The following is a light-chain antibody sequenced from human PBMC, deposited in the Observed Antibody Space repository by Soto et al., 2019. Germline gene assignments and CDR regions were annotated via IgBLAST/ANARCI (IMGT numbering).Light chain of an antibody. V-gene: IGLV2-14*01. CDR2: DVS. Sequence: QSALTQPASVSGSPGQSITISCTGTSSDVGGYNYVSWYQQQPGKAPKLMIYDVSNRPSGVSNRFSGSKSGNTASLTISGLQAEDEADYYCSSYTSSSRGVFGTGTKLTVL. CDR3: SSYTSSSRGV. J-gene: IGLJ1*01. CDR1: SSDVGGYNY.